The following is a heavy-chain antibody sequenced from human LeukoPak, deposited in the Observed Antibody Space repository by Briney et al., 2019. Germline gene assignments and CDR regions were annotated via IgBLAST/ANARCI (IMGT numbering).Heavy chain of an antibody. V-gene: IGHV3-48*03. CDR3: AIGGLGGPRLGLY. D-gene: IGHD3-16*01. J-gene: IGHJ4*02. Sequence: GGSLRLSCAASGFTFSTYEMNWVRQAPGKGLEWISYISSSGSAICYADSVKGRFTISRDNAKNSLCLQMNSLRAEDTAVYYCAIGGLGGPRLGLYWGQGTLVTVSS. CDR1: GFTFSTYE. CDR2: ISSSGSAI.